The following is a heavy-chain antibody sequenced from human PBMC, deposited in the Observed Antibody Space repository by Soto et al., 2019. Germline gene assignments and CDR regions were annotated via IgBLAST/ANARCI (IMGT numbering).Heavy chain of an antibody. CDR1: GFTFSSYA. Sequence: GGSLRLSCAASGFTFSSYAMSWVRQAPGKGLELVSAISGSGGSTYYADSVKGRFTISRDNSKNTLYLQMNSLRAEDTAVYYCAKQREGIMITFGGVIFDYWGQGALVTVSS. CDR2: ISGSGGST. CDR3: AKQREGIMITFGGVIFDY. D-gene: IGHD3-16*01. J-gene: IGHJ4*02. V-gene: IGHV3-23*01.